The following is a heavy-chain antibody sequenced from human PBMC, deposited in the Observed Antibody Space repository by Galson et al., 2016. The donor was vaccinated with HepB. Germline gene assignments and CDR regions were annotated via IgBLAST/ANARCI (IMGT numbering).Heavy chain of an antibody. CDR2: INPSGGT. Sequence: SVKVSCKASGFTFTSFFMHWVRQAPGQAPEWMGVINPSGGTNYAQRFQGRVAMTRDTSTSTVYLDLSSPRFEDTALYYCAREPHGRTGDYYYYYGMDVWGQGTTVTVSS. CDR1: GFTFTSFF. D-gene: IGHD3-10*01. J-gene: IGHJ6*02. V-gene: IGHV1-46*01. CDR3: AREPHGRTGDYYYYYGMDV.